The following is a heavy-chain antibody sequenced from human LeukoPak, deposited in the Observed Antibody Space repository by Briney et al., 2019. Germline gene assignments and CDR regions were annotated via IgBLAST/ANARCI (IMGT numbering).Heavy chain of an antibody. CDR1: EFTFNKAW. D-gene: IGHD3-10*01. CDR2: IKNKGDGGTT. J-gene: IGHJ4*02. CDR3: TTSGTPFEY. Sequence: LGGSLRLSCAAPEFTFNKAWMSWVRLAPGKGLDWVGRIKNKGDGGTTDYAAPVKGRFTVSRDDSKSTLYLQMNSLKTEDTAVYYCTTSGTPFEYWGQGTLVTVSS. V-gene: IGHV3-15*01.